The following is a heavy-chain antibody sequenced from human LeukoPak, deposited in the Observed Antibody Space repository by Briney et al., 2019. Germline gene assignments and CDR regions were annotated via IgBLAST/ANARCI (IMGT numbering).Heavy chain of an antibody. CDR1: GFTFGSYE. V-gene: IGHV3-48*03. Sequence: PGGSLRLSCEASGFTFGSYEMTWVRQAPGKGLEWLSYISTSGSIIVYADSVKGRFTISRDNSKNTLYLQMNSLRAEDTAVYYCARALRGYYGSGALSPGYMDVWGKGTTVTIPS. CDR3: ARALRGYYGSGALSPGYMDV. D-gene: IGHD3-10*01. CDR2: ISTSGSII. J-gene: IGHJ6*03.